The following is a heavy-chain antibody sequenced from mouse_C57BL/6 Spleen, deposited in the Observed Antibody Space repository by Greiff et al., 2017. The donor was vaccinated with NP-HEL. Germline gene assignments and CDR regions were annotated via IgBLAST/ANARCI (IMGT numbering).Heavy chain of an antibody. V-gene: IGHV8-12*01. J-gene: IGHJ4*01. CDR2: IYWDDDK. D-gene: IGHD2-4*01. Sequence: QVQLKESGPGILQSSQTLSLTCSFSGFSLSTSGMGVSWIRQPSGKGLEWLAHIYWDDDKRYNPSLKSRLTISKDTSRNQVFLKITSVDTADTATYYCARLYYDYDGIGPMDYWGQGTSVTVSS. CDR1: GFSLSTSGMG. CDR3: ARLYYDYDGIGPMDY.